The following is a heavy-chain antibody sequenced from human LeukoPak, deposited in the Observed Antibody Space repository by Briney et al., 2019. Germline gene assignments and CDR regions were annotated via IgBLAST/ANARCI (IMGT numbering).Heavy chain of an antibody. CDR2: IYPGDSDT. Sequence: GESLKISCKGSGYRFTTYWIGWVRQMPGKGLEWMGIIYPGDSDTRYSPSFQGHVTISADNSTTTAYLQWSSLKASDTAMYYCVILEMVTAADAFDYWGQGTLVTVSS. CDR3: VILEMVTAADAFDY. CDR1: GYRFTTYW. V-gene: IGHV5-51*01. J-gene: IGHJ4*02. D-gene: IGHD2-15*01.